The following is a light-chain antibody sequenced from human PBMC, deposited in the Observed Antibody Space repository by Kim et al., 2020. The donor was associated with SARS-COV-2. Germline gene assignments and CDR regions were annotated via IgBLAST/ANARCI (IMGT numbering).Light chain of an antibody. CDR1: SLRIYY. V-gene: IGLV3-19*01. CDR2: GKN. J-gene: IGLJ2*01. CDR3: KSRDISGNVV. Sequence: SSELTQDPAVSVALGQTVRITCQGDSLRIYYASWYQQKPGQAPVLVIYGKNNRPSGIPDRVSGSCSGNTASLTITGAQADDESDYYCKSRDISGNVVFGGGTKLTVL.